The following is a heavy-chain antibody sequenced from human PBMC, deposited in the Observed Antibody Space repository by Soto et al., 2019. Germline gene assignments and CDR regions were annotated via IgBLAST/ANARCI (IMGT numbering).Heavy chain of an antibody. CDR1: GGSISSGGYY. D-gene: IGHD3-22*01. Sequence: QVQLQESGPGLVKPSQTLSLTCTVSGGSISSGGYYWSWIRQHPGKGLEWIGYIYYSGSTYYNPSLKSRVTISVDTSKNQCSLKLSSVTAADTAVYYCASGPVDYDSSGYYYLSYYYYGMDVWGQGTTVTVSS. J-gene: IGHJ6*02. CDR2: IYYSGST. CDR3: ASGPVDYDSSGYYYLSYYYYGMDV. V-gene: IGHV4-31*03.